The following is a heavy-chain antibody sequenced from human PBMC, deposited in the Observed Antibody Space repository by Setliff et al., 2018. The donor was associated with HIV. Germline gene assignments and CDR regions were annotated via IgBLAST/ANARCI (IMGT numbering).Heavy chain of an antibody. CDR1: GGSISSYY. Sequence: SETLSLTCTVSGGSISSYYWSWMRQPPGKGLEWIGYIFTSGSTNYNPSLKSRVTISVDTSKNQFSLKLSSVTAADTAVYYCARGLSFYDPGGFDYWGQGTPVTVSS. CDR3: ARGLSFYDPGGFDY. CDR2: IFTSGST. J-gene: IGHJ4*02. V-gene: IGHV4-4*09. D-gene: IGHD3-22*01.